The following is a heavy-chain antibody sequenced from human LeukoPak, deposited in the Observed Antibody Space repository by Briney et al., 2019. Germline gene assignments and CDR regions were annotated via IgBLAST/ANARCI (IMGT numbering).Heavy chain of an antibody. CDR2: TYYRSTWYN. CDR3: ARSYRYYYGVDV. CDR1: GDSVSSNSVT. Sequence: SQTLSLTCAISGDSVSSNSVTWNWIRQSPSRGLEWLGRTYYRSTWYNDYAVSVRGRITVNPDTSKNQFSLHLNSVTPEDTAVYYCARSYRYYYGVDVWGQGTTVTVSS. J-gene: IGHJ6*02. D-gene: IGHD5-18*01. V-gene: IGHV6-1*01.